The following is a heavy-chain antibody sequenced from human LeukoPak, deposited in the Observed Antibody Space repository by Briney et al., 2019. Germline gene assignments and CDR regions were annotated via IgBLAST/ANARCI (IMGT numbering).Heavy chain of an antibody. CDR3: AREPLRGNYCSSTSCYLHYYGMDV. J-gene: IGHJ6*02. D-gene: IGHD2-2*01. Sequence: PSETLSLTCTVSGGSISSYYWSWIRQPAGKGLEWIGRIYTSGSTNYNPSLKGRVTMSVDTSKNQFSLKLSSVTAADTAVYYCAREPLRGNYCSSTSCYLHYYGMDVWGQGTTVTVSS. CDR1: GGSISSYY. CDR2: IYTSGST. V-gene: IGHV4-4*07.